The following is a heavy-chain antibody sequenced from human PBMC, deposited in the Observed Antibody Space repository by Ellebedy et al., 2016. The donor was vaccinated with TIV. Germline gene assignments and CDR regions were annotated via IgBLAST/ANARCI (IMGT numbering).Heavy chain of an antibody. D-gene: IGHD1-26*01. J-gene: IGHJ4*02. V-gene: IGHV3-15*01. Sequence: GGSLRLSCAASGLTFTNAWMSWVRQAPGKGLEWVGRIKSKSDGGATDYAAPVKGRFTISRDDSTNTLLLQMHALKTDDTAVYYCVTDDSGTYYFNYWGRGTLVTVSS. CDR3: VTDDSGTYYFNY. CDR2: IKSKSDGGAT. CDR1: GLTFTNAW.